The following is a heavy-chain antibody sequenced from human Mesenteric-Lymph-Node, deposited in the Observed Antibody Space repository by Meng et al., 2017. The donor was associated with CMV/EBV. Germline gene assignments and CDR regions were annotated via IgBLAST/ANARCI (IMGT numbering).Heavy chain of an antibody. V-gene: IGHV4-39*07. D-gene: IGHD2-2*02. Sequence: SETLSLTCTVSGGSISSTSYYWGWIRQPPGKGLEWIGSIYYPGSTYYNPSLKSRVTMSVDTSKSHFSLRLSSVTAADTAVYYCARAGYDLVVPAAILDYWGQGTLVTVSS. CDR2: IYYPGST. J-gene: IGHJ4*02. CDR1: GGSISSTSYY. CDR3: ARAGYDLVVPAAILDY.